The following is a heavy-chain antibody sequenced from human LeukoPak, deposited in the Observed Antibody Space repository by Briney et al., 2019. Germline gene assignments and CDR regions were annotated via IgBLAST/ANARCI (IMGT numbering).Heavy chain of an antibody. J-gene: IGHJ4*02. D-gene: IGHD3-16*02. CDR3: ARAPLSYYFDY. V-gene: IGHV4-30-4*08. Sequence: SETLSLTCTVSGGSISSGDYYWSWIRQPPGKGLEWIGYIYYSGSTYYNPSLKSRVTISVDTSKNQFSLKLSSVTAADTAVYYCARAPLSYYFDYWGQGTLVTVSS. CDR1: GGSISSGDYY. CDR2: IYYSGST.